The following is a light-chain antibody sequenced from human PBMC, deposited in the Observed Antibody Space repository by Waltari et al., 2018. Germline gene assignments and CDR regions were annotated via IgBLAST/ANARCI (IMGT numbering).Light chain of an antibody. CDR2: WAS. V-gene: IGKV4-1*01. CDR3: QQYYSTPPLT. J-gene: IGKJ4*01. CDR1: QSVLYSSNNKNY. Sequence: DIVMTQYPDSLAVSLGEWATINCKSSQSVLYSSNNKNYLAWYQQKPGQPPRLLIYWASTRESGVPDRFSGSGSETDFTLTISSLQAEDVAVYYCQQYYSTPPLTFGGGTKVEIK.